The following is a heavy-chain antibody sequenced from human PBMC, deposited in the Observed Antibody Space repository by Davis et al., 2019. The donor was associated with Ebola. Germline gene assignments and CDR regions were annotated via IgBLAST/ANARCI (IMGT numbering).Heavy chain of an antibody. V-gene: IGHV5-51*01. CDR2: IYPGDSDT. D-gene: IGHD3-3*01. J-gene: IGHJ6*02. Sequence: KVSCKGSGYSFTSYWIGWVRQMPGKGLEWMGIIYPGDSDTRYSPSFQGQVTISADKSISTAYLQWSSLKASDTAMYFCARHFVGKLFGMDVWGQGTTVTVSS. CDR3: ARHFVGKLFGMDV. CDR1: GYSFTSYW.